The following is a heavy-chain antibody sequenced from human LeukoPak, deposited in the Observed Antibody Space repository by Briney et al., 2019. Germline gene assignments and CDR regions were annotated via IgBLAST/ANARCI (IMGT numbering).Heavy chain of an antibody. D-gene: IGHD4-17*01. Sequence: GESLKISCKGSGYSFTTYWIGWVRQMPGKGLEWMGIIYPGDSDIRYSPSFQGQVTISADKSISTAYLQWSSLKASDTAIYHCARAATVTTSFDPWGQGTLVTVSS. J-gene: IGHJ5*02. CDR3: ARAATVTTSFDP. CDR2: IYPGDSDI. CDR1: GYSFTTYW. V-gene: IGHV5-51*01.